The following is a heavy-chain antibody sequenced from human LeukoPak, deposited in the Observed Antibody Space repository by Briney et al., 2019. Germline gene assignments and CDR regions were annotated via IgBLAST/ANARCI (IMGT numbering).Heavy chain of an antibody. J-gene: IGHJ6*04. Sequence: PSETLSLTCTVSGGSISSGHYYWSWIRQPAGKGLEWIGRIYTSGSTNYNPSLKSRVTISVDTSKNQFSLKLSSVPAADTAVYYCAGGGVYSSGWYFGDVWGKGTTVTVSS. CDR2: IYTSGST. CDR1: GGSISSGHYY. V-gene: IGHV4-61*02. D-gene: IGHD6-19*01. CDR3: AGGGVYSSGWYFGDV.